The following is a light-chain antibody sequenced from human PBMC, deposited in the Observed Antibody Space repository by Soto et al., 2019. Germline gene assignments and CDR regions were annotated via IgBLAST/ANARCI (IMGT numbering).Light chain of an antibody. Sequence: DIQMTQSPSTLSASVGDSVTITCRASQGINRWLAWYQQKPGRVPRLLIYDASKLEGGVASRFSGSGSGTEFTLTISSLQPDDIATYYCQQYNNFSPTWTFGQGTKVDNK. J-gene: IGKJ1*01. V-gene: IGKV1-5*01. CDR2: DAS. CDR3: QQYNNFSPTWT. CDR1: QGINRW.